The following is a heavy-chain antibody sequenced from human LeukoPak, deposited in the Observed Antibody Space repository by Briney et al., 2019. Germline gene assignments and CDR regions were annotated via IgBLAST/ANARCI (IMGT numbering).Heavy chain of an antibody. CDR1: GYTFTING. V-gene: IGHV1-18*01. CDR3: ARDRWYAFDL. Sequence: ASVKVSCKASGYTFTINGISWVRQAPGQGLEWLGWVSASSGNTIYAERFQGRVSMARNTSTGTAYMDLTSLRYDDTAVYYCARDRWYAFDLWGQGTLFTVSS. CDR2: VSASSGNT. D-gene: IGHD6-13*01. J-gene: IGHJ4*02.